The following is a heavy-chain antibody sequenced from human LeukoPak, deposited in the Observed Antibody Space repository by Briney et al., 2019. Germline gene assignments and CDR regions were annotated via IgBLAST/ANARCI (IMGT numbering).Heavy chain of an antibody. V-gene: IGHV3-30*04. Sequence: GRSLRLSCAASGFTFSSYAMHWVRQAPGKGLEWVAVILSDGSKEFYTDSVKGRFTISRDNSKNTLYLQMNSLRAEDTAVYYCAKDPYQTYREYGSARPDYWGQGTLVTVSS. D-gene: IGHD3-10*01. J-gene: IGHJ4*02. CDR1: GFTFSSYA. CDR3: AKDPYQTYREYGSARPDY. CDR2: ILSDGSKE.